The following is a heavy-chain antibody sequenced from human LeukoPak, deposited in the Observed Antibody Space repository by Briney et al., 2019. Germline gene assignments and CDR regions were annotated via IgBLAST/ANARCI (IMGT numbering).Heavy chain of an antibody. CDR2: IKQDGSEK. V-gene: IGHV3-7*01. J-gene: IGHJ4*02. D-gene: IGHD5-24*01. Sequence: PGGSLRLSCAASGFTFSSYWMSWVRQAPGKGLEWVANIKQDGSEKYYVDSVKGRFTISRDKAKNSLYLQMNSLRAEDTAVYYCARDPVEMATIGHFDYWGQGTLVTVSS. CDR3: ARDPVEMATIGHFDY. CDR1: GFTFSSYW.